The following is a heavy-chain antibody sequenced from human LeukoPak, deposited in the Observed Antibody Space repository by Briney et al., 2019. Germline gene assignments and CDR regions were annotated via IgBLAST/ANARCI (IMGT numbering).Heavy chain of an antibody. CDR2: ISYDGNTK. V-gene: IGHV3-30*03. CDR1: GFIFSSYS. D-gene: IGHD6-13*01. Sequence: GGSLRLSCAASGFIFSSYSMHWVRQAPGKGLEWVAVISYDGNTKDYADSVKGRFTISRDNSKNTLYLQMNSLRAEDTAVYYCARDCDSSRWDIDYWGQGTLVTVSS. CDR3: ARDCDSSRWDIDY. J-gene: IGHJ4*02.